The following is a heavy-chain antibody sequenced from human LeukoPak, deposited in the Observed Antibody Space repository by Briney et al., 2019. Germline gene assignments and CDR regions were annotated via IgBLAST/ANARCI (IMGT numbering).Heavy chain of an antibody. CDR2: IYTSGST. J-gene: IGHJ5*02. D-gene: IGHD3-3*01. Sequence: SETLSLTCTVSGGSISSYYWSWIRQPAGKGLEWIGRIYTSGSTNYNPSLKSRVTMSVDTSKNQFSLKLSSVTAADTAVYYCARDPPYYDFWSGTSRWFDPWGQGTLVTVSS. CDR1: GGSISSYY. CDR3: ARDPPYYDFWSGTSRWFDP. V-gene: IGHV4-4*07.